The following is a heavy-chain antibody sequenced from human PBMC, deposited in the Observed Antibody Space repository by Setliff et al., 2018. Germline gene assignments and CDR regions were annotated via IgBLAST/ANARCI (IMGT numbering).Heavy chain of an antibody. D-gene: IGHD2-2*01. J-gene: IGHJ6*03. V-gene: IGHV3-11*06. CDR3: AIGHGHCTSTSCYPGYYYYMDV. CDR1: GFTFSDYY. Sequence: GSLRLSCAASGFTFSDYYMSWIRQAPGKGLEWVSYISSSTNYTNYADSVKGRFTISRDNARNSLYLQMNSLRAGDTAVYYCAIGHGHCTSTSCYPGYYYYMDVWGKGTTVTVSS. CDR2: ISSSTNYT.